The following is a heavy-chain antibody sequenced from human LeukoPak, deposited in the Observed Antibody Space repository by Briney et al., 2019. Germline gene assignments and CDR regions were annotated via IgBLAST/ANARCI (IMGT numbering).Heavy chain of an antibody. CDR3: AREKGYYDSSGYPYFDY. Sequence: EASVKVSCKASGGTFSSYAISWVRQAPGQGLEWVGRIIPILGIANYAQKFQGRVTITADKSTSTAYIELSSLRSEDTAVYYCAREKGYYDSSGYPYFDYWGQGTLVTVSS. J-gene: IGHJ4*02. CDR1: GGTFSSYA. D-gene: IGHD3-22*01. V-gene: IGHV1-69*04. CDR2: IIPILGIA.